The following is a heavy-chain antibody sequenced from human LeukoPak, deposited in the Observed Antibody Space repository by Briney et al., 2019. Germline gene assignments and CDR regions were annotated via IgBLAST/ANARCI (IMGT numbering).Heavy chain of an antibody. Sequence: GGPLRLSCAASGFTFSDSYMDWVRQAPGKGLEWVGRTTDKADSYTTEYAASVKGRFTISRDDSKNSLYLQMNSLRTEDTAVYYCARESGGSFYYWGQGTLVTVSS. V-gene: IGHV3-72*01. D-gene: IGHD1-26*01. CDR3: ARESGGSFYY. CDR1: GFTFSDSY. CDR2: TTDKADSYTT. J-gene: IGHJ4*02.